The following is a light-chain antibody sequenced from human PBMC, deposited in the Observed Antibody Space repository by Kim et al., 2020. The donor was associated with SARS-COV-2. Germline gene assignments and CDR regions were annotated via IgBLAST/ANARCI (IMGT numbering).Light chain of an antibody. CDR3: MIWHDSAWV. V-gene: IGLV5-45*01. CDR1: SDINVASSR. Sequence: LTCSLRSDINVASSRIYWYQQRPGSPPRYLLKYKSDSDKQQGSGVPSRFSASKDGSANAGILLISGLQSDDEGDYYCMIWHDSAWVFGGGTKLTV. CDR2: YKSDSDK. J-gene: IGLJ3*02.